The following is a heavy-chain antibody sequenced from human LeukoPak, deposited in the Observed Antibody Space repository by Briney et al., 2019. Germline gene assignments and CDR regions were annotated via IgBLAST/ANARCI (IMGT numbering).Heavy chain of an antibody. CDR1: GLAFSSYS. J-gene: IGHJ4*02. Sequence: GGSLRLSCVASGLAFSSYSMHWVRQAPGKGLEWVANIRQDGDTKYYVDSVKGRFTISRDNAMNSLYLQMNSLRAEDTAIYYCARSLPYGTTWYGRSDFWGQGTLVTVSS. D-gene: IGHD6-13*01. CDR2: IRQDGDTK. CDR3: ARSLPYGTTWYGRSDF. V-gene: IGHV3-7*03.